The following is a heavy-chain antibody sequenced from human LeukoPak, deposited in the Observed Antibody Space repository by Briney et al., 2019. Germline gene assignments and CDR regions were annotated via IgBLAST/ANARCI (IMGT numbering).Heavy chain of an antibody. CDR3: ARTVDSSGYSATYWYFDL. J-gene: IGHJ2*01. V-gene: IGHV4-59*01. CDR1: GGFISSYY. CDR2: MYYRGST. Sequence: KRSETLSLTCTVSGGFISSYYGRWIRQPPGEGREWIGYMYYRGSTNFNRSLKSRVTISVDTSTNQFSLKLSSVTAADTAVYYCARTVDSSGYSATYWYFDLWGRGTLVTVSS. D-gene: IGHD3-22*01.